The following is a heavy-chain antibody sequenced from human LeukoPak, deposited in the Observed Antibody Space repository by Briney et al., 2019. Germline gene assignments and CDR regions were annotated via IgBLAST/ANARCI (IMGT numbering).Heavy chain of an antibody. V-gene: IGHV3-9*01. CDR2: ISWNSGSI. CDR3: AKGSGYSSGASSIYFDY. Sequence: PGRSLRLSCAASGFTLDDYAMHWVRQAPGKGLEWVSGISWNSGSIGYADSVKGRFTISRDNAKNSLYLQMNSLRAEDTAVYYCAKGSGYSSGASSIYFDYWGQGTLVTVSS. J-gene: IGHJ4*02. D-gene: IGHD6-19*01. CDR1: GFTLDDYA.